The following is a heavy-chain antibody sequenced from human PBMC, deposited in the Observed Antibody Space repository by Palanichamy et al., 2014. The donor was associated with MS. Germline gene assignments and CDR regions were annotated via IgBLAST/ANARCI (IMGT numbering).Heavy chain of an antibody. CDR1: GASISSGDHY. V-gene: IGHV4-30-4*01. J-gene: IGHJ3*01. CDR2: IYYSGTT. Sequence: QVQLQESGPGLVKPSQTLSLTCTVSGASISSGDHYWSWIRQSPGKGLEWLGYIYYSGTTHYNPSLTSRISMSVDTSKNQISLKLTSVTAADTAVYYCAREIYTSRQFRVHAFDVWGQGTMVSVSS. CDR3: AREIYTSRQFRVHAFDV. D-gene: IGHD6-13*01.